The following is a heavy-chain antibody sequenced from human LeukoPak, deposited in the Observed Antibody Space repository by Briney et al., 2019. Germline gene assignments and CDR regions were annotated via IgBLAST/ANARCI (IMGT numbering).Heavy chain of an antibody. V-gene: IGHV4-34*01. Sequence: SETLSLTCAVYGGSFSGYYWSWIRQPPGKGLEWIGEINHSGSTNYNPSLKSRVTISVDTSKNQFSLKLSSVTAAVTAVYYCARVFGSGSVGGDWGQGTLVTVSS. D-gene: IGHD3-22*01. CDR2: INHSGST. J-gene: IGHJ4*02. CDR1: GGSFSGYY. CDR3: ARVFGSGSVGGD.